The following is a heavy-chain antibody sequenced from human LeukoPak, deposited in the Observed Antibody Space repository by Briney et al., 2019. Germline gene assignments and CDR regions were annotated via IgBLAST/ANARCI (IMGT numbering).Heavy chain of an antibody. V-gene: IGHV4-39*07. Sequence: SETLSLTCTVSGVSISSSSYYWGWIRQPPGKGLEWIGSIYYSGSTYYNPSLKSRVTISVDTSKNQFSLKLSSVTAADTAVYYCARITMVRGRYFDYWGQGTLVTVSS. J-gene: IGHJ4*02. CDR1: GVSISSSSYY. D-gene: IGHD3-10*01. CDR3: ARITMVRGRYFDY. CDR2: IYYSGST.